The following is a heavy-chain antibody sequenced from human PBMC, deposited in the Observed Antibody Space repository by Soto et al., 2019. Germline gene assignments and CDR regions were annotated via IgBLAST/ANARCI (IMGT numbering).Heavy chain of an antibody. CDR3: AHFITMVRGATDWFDP. J-gene: IGHJ5*02. Sequence: TLSLTCTVSGGSISTYYWSWIRQPPGKGLERVALIYWDDDKRYSPSLKSRLTITKDTSKNQVVLTMTNMDPVDTATYYCAHFITMVRGATDWFDPWGQGTLVTVSS. V-gene: IGHV2-5*08. D-gene: IGHD3-10*01. CDR2: IYWDDDK. CDR1: GGSISTYYW.